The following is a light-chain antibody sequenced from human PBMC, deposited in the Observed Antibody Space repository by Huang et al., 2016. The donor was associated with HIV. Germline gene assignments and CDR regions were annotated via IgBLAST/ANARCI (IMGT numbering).Light chain of an antibody. Sequence: EIVLTQSPGALSLSPGERATLSCRAIQGITGNLAWYQQRPGQPPRLLIYCASTRAQNIPGRFSGSGSGTDFTLTITSLKSEDSSGYYCQQYKTWSSTWTFGQETRMEIK. CDR1: QGITGN. CDR3: QQYKTWSSTWT. CDR2: CAS. J-gene: IGKJ1*01. V-gene: IGKV3-15*01.